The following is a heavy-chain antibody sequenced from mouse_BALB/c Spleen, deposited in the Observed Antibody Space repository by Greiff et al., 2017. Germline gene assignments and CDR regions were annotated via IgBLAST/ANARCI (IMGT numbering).Heavy chain of an antibody. CDR2: ISSGGSYT. CDR3: ARRGSSGYGAWFAY. J-gene: IGHJ3*01. CDR1: GFTFSSYG. D-gene: IGHD3-1*01. V-gene: IGHV5-6*02. Sequence: EVNVVESGGDLVKPGGSLKLSCAASGFTFSSYGMSWVRQTPDKRLEWVATISSGGSYTYYPDSVKGRFTISRDNAKNTLYLQMSSLKSEDTAMYYCARRGSSGYGAWFAYWGQGTLVTVSA.